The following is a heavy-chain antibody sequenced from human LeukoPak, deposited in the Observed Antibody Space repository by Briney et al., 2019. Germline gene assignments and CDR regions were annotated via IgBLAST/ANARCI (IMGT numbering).Heavy chain of an antibody. CDR3: AGAGYFLDAFDI. J-gene: IGHJ3*02. CDR1: GGTFSSYA. CDR2: IIPIFGTA. V-gene: IGHV1-69*05. D-gene: IGHD3-9*01. Sequence: SVKVSCKASGGTFSSYAISWVRQAPGQGLEWMGGIIPIFGTANYAQKFQGRVTITTDESTSTAYMELSSLRSEDTAVYYCAGAGYFLDAFDIWGQGTMVTVSS.